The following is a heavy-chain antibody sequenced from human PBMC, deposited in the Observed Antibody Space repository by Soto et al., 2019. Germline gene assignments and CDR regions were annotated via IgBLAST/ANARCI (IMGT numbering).Heavy chain of an antibody. D-gene: IGHD3-22*01. CDR2: ISGSGGST. Sequence: PGGSLRLSCAASGFTFSSYAMSWVRQAPGKGLEWVSAISGSGGSTYYADSVKGRFTISRDNSKNTLYLQMNSLGAEDTAVYYCAKDQLYYYDSSGYYPYYFDYWGQGTLVTVSS. J-gene: IGHJ4*02. CDR1: GFTFSSYA. CDR3: AKDQLYYYDSSGYYPYYFDY. V-gene: IGHV3-23*01.